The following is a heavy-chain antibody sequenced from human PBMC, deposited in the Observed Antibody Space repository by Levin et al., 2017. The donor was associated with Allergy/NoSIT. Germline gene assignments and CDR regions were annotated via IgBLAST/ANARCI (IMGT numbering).Heavy chain of an antibody. D-gene: IGHD4-17*01. CDR2: ISYDGSNK. CDR3: AKDYLNDYGDFRN. J-gene: IGHJ4*02. CDR1: GFTFSSYG. Sequence: SCAASGFTFSSYGMHWVRQAPGKGLEWVAVISYDGSNKYYADSVKGRFTISRDNSKNTLYLQINSLRTEDTAVYYCAKDYLNDYGDFRNWGQGTLVTVSS. V-gene: IGHV3-30*18.